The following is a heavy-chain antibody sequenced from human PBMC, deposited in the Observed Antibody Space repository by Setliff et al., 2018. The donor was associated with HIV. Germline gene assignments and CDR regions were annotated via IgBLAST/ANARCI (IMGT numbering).Heavy chain of an antibody. CDR1: GGSFSGYY. J-gene: IGHJ5*02. CDR2: INHSGST. D-gene: IGHD1-26*01. Sequence: NPSETLSLTCAVYGGSFSGYYWSWIRQPPGKGLEWIGEINHSGSTNYNPSLKSRVTISVDTSKNQFSLKLSSVTAADTAVYYCARGPIHNSGSYYRWFDPWGQGTLVTVSS. V-gene: IGHV4-34*01. CDR3: ARGPIHNSGSYYRWFDP.